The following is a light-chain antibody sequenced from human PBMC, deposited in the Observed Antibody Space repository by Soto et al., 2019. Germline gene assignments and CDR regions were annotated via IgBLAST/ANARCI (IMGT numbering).Light chain of an antibody. CDR2: DVT. Sequence: QSALTQPASVSGSPGQSITISCTGTSSDVGGYNYVSWYQHHPGKAPNLIIYDVTNRPSWVSNPFSGSKSGNTASLTISGLQPEDEADYYCSSYTTSNTRQIVFGTGTKVAVL. CDR1: SSDVGGYNY. J-gene: IGLJ1*01. CDR3: SSYTTSNTRQIV. V-gene: IGLV2-14*03.